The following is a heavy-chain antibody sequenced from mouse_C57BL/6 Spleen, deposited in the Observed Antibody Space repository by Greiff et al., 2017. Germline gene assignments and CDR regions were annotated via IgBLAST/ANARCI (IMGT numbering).Heavy chain of an antibody. V-gene: IGHV1-64*01. CDR3: ARGGNYSRGYFDV. CDR1: GYTFTSYW. Sequence: VQLQQPGAELVKPGASVKLSCKASGYTFTSYWMHWVKQRPGQGLEWIGMIHPNSGSTNYNEKFKSKATLTVDKSSSTAYMQLSSLTSEDSAVYYCARGGNYSRGYFDVWGTGTTVTVSS. D-gene: IGHD2-1*01. CDR2: IHPNSGST. J-gene: IGHJ1*03.